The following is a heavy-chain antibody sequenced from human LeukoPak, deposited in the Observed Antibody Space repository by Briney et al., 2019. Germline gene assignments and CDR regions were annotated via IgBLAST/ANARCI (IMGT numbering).Heavy chain of an antibody. CDR1: GFTFSSYD. J-gene: IGHJ4*02. CDR3: AKSEVSSGPPIDY. Sequence: GGSLRLSCAASGFTFSSYDMSWVRQAPGKEPEWVSAVSGSDGSTYYADSVKGRFTISRDNSKNTLSLQMNSLRAEDTAVYYCAKSEVSSGPPIDYWGQGTLVTVSS. D-gene: IGHD3-22*01. V-gene: IGHV3-23*01. CDR2: VSGSDGST.